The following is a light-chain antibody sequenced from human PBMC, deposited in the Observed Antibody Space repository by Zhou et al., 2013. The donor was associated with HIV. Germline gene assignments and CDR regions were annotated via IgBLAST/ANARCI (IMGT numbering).Light chain of an antibody. V-gene: IGLV2-18*02. CDR2: EVS. Sequence: QSALTQPASVSGSPGQSIAISCTGTSSDVGSYNRVSWYKQSPGTGPKLMIYEVSNRPSGVPDRFSGSKSGNTASLTISGLQAEDEADYYCSSYSSSSTLYVFGTGTKVTV. CDR3: SSYSSSSTLYV. CDR1: SSDVGSYNR. J-gene: IGLJ1*01.